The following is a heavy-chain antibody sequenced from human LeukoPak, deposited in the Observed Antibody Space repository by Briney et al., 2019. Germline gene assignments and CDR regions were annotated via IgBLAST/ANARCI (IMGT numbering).Heavy chain of an antibody. Sequence: ASVKVSCKASGYTFSSYYMHWARQAPGQGLEWAGRIDTNGGSTIYARNLQGRVTMTSDTSTSTVYMELSSLRSEDTAVYYCARGGPYHGWDYWGQGTLVTVSS. CDR1: GYTFSSYY. CDR3: ARGGPYHGWDY. CDR2: IDTNGGST. J-gene: IGHJ4*02. D-gene: IGHD1-26*01. V-gene: IGHV1-46*01.